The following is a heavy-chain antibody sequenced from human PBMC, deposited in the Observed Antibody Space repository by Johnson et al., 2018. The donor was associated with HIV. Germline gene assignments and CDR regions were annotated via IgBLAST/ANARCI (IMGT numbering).Heavy chain of an antibody. J-gene: IGHJ3*02. CDR2: IYGGGTT. Sequence: VQLVESGGGLIQPGGSLRLSCAASGFSVSTSYMTWVRQAPQKGLEWVSIIYGGGTTYYADSVKGRFTISRDNSKNTLYLQMNSLRADDTAVYYCAKDAVRGEDNWNDAFDIWGQGTMVTVSS. CDR1: GFSVSTSY. V-gene: IGHV3-66*03. D-gene: IGHD1-20*01. CDR3: AKDAVRGEDNWNDAFDI.